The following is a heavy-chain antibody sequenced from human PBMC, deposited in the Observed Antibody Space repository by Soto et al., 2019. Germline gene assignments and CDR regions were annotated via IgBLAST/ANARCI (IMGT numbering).Heavy chain of an antibody. V-gene: IGHV4-59*01. J-gene: IGHJ6*02. CDR3: ARLQQLAPGGNYYYYYGMDA. CDR1: GGSISRYY. CDR2: IYYSGTT. Sequence: SETLSLTCTVSGGSISRYYWSWIRQSPGKGLEWIGYIYYSGTTNYNPSLKSRVTISVDSSRSQFSLKMTSVTAADMAVYYCARLQQLAPGGNYYYYYGMDAWGQGTTVTVSS. D-gene: IGHD6-13*01.